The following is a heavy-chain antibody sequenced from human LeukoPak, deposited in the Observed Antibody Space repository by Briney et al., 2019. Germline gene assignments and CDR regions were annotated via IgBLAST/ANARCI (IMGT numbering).Heavy chain of an antibody. CDR3: ARVSSSWYRVWFDP. CDR2: INHSGST. V-gene: IGHV4-34*01. CDR1: GGSFSGYY. Sequence: SETLSLTCAVYGGSFSGYYWSWIRQPPGKGLEWIGEINHSGSTNYNPSLKSRVTISVDTSKNQFSLKLSSVTAADTAVYYCARVSSSWYRVWFDPWGQGTLVTVSS. J-gene: IGHJ5*02. D-gene: IGHD6-13*01.